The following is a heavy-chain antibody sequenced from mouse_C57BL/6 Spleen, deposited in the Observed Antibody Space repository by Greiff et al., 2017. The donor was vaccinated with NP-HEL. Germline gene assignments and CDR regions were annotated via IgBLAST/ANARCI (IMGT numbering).Heavy chain of an antibody. CDR2: IYPGDGDT. J-gene: IGHJ4*01. V-gene: IGHV1-80*01. Sequence: QVQLQQSGAELVKPGASVKISCKASGYAFSSYWMNWVKQRPGKGLEWIGQIYPGDGDTNYNGKFKGKATLTADKSSSTAYMQLSSLTSEDSAVYFCASFITTVPYAMDYWGQGTSVTVSS. CDR3: ASFITTVPYAMDY. CDR1: GYAFSSYW. D-gene: IGHD1-1*01.